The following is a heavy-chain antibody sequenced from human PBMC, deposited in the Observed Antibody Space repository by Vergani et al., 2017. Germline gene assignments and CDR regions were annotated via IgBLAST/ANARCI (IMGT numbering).Heavy chain of an antibody. CDR2: IRSKANSYAT. J-gene: IGHJ4*02. Sequence: EVQLVESGGGLVQPGGSLKLSCAASGFTFSGSAMHWVRQASGKGLEWVGRIRSKANSYATAYAASVKGRFTISRDDSKNTAYLQMNSLKTEDTAGYYCTRQGVRDYVWGSYRGDSDDYWGQGTLVTVSS. CDR1: GFTFSGSA. CDR3: TRQGVRDYVWGSYRGDSDDY. D-gene: IGHD3-16*02. V-gene: IGHV3-73*02.